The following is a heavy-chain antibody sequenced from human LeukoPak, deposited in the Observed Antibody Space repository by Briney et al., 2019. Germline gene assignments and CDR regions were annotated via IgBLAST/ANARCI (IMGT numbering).Heavy chain of an antibody. CDR1: GGSISRGVYY. Sequence: SETLSLTCTVSGGSISRGVYYGSWIRQHPGKGLGWIGYIYYSGSNYYNPSLKSRVTISVDTSKNQSSLKLSSVTAADTAVYYCARTPGIAAAGDGYWGQGTLVTVSS. CDR3: ARTPGIAAAGDGY. CDR2: IYYSGSN. D-gene: IGHD6-13*01. J-gene: IGHJ4*02. V-gene: IGHV4-31*03.